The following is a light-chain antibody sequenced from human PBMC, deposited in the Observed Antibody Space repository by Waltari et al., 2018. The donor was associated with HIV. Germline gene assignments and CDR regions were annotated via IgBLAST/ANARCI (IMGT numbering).Light chain of an antibody. CDR3: AAWDDSLDGPV. V-gene: IGLV1-44*01. J-gene: IGLJ2*01. CDR2: GNN. CDR1: SSNIGRHA. Sequence: QPVLTQPPSASGTPGQRVIISCSGSSSNIGRHAVSWYQPLPGATPTLLIFGNNQRAAVFPGRFSGSKSSTSASRAIVGLRSVDEADYSCAAWDDSLDGPVFGGGTKLTVL.